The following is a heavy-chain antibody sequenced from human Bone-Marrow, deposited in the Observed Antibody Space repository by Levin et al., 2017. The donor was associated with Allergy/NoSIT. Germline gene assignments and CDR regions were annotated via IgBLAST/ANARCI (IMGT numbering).Heavy chain of an antibody. D-gene: IGHD3-16*02. Sequence: GESLKISCKGSGYSFTSYWIGWVRQMPGKGLEWMGIINLGDSDTRYSPSLQGQVTILADKSIRTAYLQWSSLKASDTAIYYCARRDYDYLTGSYRERAFDIWGQGTMVTVSS. CDR1: GYSFTSYW. V-gene: IGHV5-51*01. CDR3: ARRDYDYLTGSYRERAFDI. J-gene: IGHJ3*02. CDR2: INLGDSDT.